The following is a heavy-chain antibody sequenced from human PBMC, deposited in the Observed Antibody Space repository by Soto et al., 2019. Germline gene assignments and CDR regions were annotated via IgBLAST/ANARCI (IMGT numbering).Heavy chain of an antibody. V-gene: IGHV3-49*04. CDR3: TRDLAPPDWVLGYAYGMDV. CDR2: IRSKAYGGST. Sequence: GGSLRLSCTASGFTFGDYEMRWVRQAPGKGLEWVGFIRSKAYGGSTEYAASVKGRFTISRDDSKSIAYLQINSLKTEDTAVYYCTRDLAPPDWVLGYAYGMDVWGQGTTVTVS. J-gene: IGHJ6*02. CDR1: GFTFGDYE. D-gene: IGHD2-2*01.